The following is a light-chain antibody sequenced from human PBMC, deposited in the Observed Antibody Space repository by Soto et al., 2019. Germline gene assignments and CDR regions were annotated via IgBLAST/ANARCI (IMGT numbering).Light chain of an antibody. CDR1: QDIRDD. CDR2: AAS. V-gene: IGKV1-6*01. Sequence: AIQMTQSPSTLSASVGDRVTITCRSSQDIRDDLSWYQQRPGRAPKLLLFAASRLEGGVPSRFSGSYSGRDFTLTISGLQRADFATYYCLHYYNYPQTFGQGTKVDIK. CDR3: LHYYNYPQT. J-gene: IGKJ1*01.